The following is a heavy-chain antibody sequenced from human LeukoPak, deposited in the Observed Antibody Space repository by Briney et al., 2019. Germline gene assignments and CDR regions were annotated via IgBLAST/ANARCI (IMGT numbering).Heavy chain of an antibody. D-gene: IGHD2-21*02. V-gene: IGHV3-48*03. Sequence: GGSLRLSCAASGFTFSSYDFNWVRQAPGKGLEWVSYISTSGTTIYYADAVKGRFTISKDNAKNSLYLQMNSLRAEDTAMYYCAREGVTDFDYWGQGTLVTVSS. J-gene: IGHJ4*02. CDR3: AREGVTDFDY. CDR2: ISTSGTTI. CDR1: GFTFSSYD.